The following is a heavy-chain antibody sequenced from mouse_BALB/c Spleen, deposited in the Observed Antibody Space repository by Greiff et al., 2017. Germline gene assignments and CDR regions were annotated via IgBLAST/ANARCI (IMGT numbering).Heavy chain of an antibody. D-gene: IGHD1-2*01. V-gene: IGHV3-2*02. CDR2: ISYSGST. Sequence: DVQLQESGPGLVKPSQSLSLTCTVTGYSITSDYAWNWIRQFPGNKLEWMGYISYSGSTSYNPSLKSRISITRDTSKNQFFLQLNSVTTEDTATYYCARSLLRLWYFDVWGAGTTVTVSS. CDR1: GYSITSDYA. CDR3: ARSLLRLWYFDV. J-gene: IGHJ1*01.